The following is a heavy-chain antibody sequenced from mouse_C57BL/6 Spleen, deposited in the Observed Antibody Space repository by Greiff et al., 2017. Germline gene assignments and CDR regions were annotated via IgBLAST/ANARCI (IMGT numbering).Heavy chain of an antibody. Sequence: VQLQQSGPELVMPGASVTLSCKASGYTFTSYDINWVKQRPGQGLEWIGWIYPGDGSTKYNEKFKGKATLTVDTSSSTAYMELHSLTSEDSAVFFCARKGDYSNYDYWGQGTTLTVSS. J-gene: IGHJ2*01. CDR1: GYTFTSYD. CDR2: IYPGDGST. CDR3: ARKGDYSNYDY. V-gene: IGHV1-85*01. D-gene: IGHD2-5*01.